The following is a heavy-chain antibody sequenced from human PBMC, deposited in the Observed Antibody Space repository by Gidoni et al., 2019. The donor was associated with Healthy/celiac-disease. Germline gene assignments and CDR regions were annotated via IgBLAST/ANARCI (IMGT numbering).Heavy chain of an antibody. CDR3: ARGVGKTTTAYYYYYMDV. V-gene: IGHV4-59*01. D-gene: IGHD1-26*01. CDR2: IYYSGST. CDR1: GGSISSYY. Sequence: QVQLQESGPGLVKPSETLSLTCTVSGGSISSYYWSWIRQPPGKGLEWIGYIYYSGSTNYNPSLKSRVTISVDTSKNQFSLKLSSVTAADTAVYYCARGVGKTTTAYYYYYMDVWGKGTTVTVSS. J-gene: IGHJ6*03.